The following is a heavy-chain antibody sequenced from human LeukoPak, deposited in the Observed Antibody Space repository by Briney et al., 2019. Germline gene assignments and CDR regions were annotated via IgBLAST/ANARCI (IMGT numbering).Heavy chain of an antibody. CDR1: GFTFSSYA. Sequence: GGSLRLSCAASGFTFSSYAMSGVRQAPGKGLEWVSAISGSGGSTYYADSVKGRFTISRDNSKNTLYLQMNSLSAEDTAVYYCAKDRSRSSTSCYDAFDIWGQGTMVTVSS. J-gene: IGHJ3*02. CDR3: AKDRSRSSTSCYDAFDI. V-gene: IGHV3-23*01. CDR2: ISGSGGST. D-gene: IGHD2-2*01.